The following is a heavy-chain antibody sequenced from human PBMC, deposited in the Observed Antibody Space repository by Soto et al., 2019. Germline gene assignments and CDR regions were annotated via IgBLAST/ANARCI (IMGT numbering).Heavy chain of an antibody. J-gene: IGHJ5*02. CDR2: IYHSGST. V-gene: IGHV4-59*01. CDR3: ARAWTRAWSTWFDP. CDR1: GGSISTYY. Sequence: QVQLPESGPGLVKPSETLSLTCTVSGGSISTYYWCWIRQSPGKGLEWIGYIYHSGSTNYNPSLKSRVTIAVDTSKNQFSLNLRSVTAADTAVYYCARAWTRAWSTWFDPWGQGALVSVSS. D-gene: IGHD1-1*01.